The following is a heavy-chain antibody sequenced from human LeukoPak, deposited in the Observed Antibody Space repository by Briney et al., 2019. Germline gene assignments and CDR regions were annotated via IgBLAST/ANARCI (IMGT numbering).Heavy chain of an antibody. D-gene: IGHD5-12*01. V-gene: IGHV3-23*01. CDR3: AKVYSGYEEPHFDY. CDR1: GFTFSSYA. CDR2: ISGSGGST. Sequence: GGSLRLSCAASGFTFSSYAMIWVRQAPGKGLEWVAGISGSGGSTYYADSVKGRFTISRDNSKNTLYLQMNSLRAEDTAVYYCAKVYSGYEEPHFDYWGQGTLVTVSS. J-gene: IGHJ4*02.